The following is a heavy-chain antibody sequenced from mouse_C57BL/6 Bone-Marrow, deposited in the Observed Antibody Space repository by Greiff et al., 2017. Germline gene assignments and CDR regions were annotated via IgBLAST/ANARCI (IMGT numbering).Heavy chain of an antibody. D-gene: IGHD1-1*01. CDR3: TPLITTVVAPRFAY. CDR2: IDPENGDT. Sequence: EVKLVESGAELVRPGASVKLSCTASGFNIKDDYMHWVQQRHEQGLEWIGWIDPENGDTEYASKFQGKATITADTSSNTAYLQLSSLTSEDTAVYYCTPLITTVVAPRFAYWGQGTLVTVSA. CDR1: GFNIKDDY. V-gene: IGHV14-4*01. J-gene: IGHJ3*01.